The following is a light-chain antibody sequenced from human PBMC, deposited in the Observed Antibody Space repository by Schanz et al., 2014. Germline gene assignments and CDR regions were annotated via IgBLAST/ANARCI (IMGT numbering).Light chain of an antibody. V-gene: IGLV2-14*02. CDR3: SSYTRSSTQV. CDR2: EGS. Sequence: QSVLTQPASVSGSPGQSITISCTGTSSDVGSYNLVSWYQQHPGKAPKVMIYEGSKRPSGVSNRFSGSKSGNTASLTISGLQAEDEADYYCSSYTRSSTQVFGGGTKLTV. CDR1: SSDVGSYNL. J-gene: IGLJ3*02.